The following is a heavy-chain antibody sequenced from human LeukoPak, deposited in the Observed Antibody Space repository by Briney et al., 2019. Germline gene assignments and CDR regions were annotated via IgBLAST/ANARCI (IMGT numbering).Heavy chain of an antibody. J-gene: IGHJ4*02. CDR2: ISAYNGNT. Sequence: GASVKVSCKASGYTFTSYGISWVRQAPGQGLEWMGWISAYNGNTNYAQKLQGRVTMTTDTSTSTAYMELRSLRSDDTAVYYCARIPIFGVVSPYFDYWGQGTLVTVSS. D-gene: IGHD3-3*01. CDR1: GYTFTSYG. V-gene: IGHV1-18*01. CDR3: ARIPIFGVVSPYFDY.